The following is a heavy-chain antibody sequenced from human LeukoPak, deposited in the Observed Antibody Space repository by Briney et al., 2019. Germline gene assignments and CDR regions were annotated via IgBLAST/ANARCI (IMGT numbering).Heavy chain of an antibody. Sequence: SDTLSLKCTVSSRSINNYDWSWIRQPPRTGLEWIWYIYYSGSNNYTPSLKSRLSISVDTSKNQLSLKLSSVTAADTAVYYCARHLHGGFDYWGQGTLVTVFS. CDR1: SRSINNYD. J-gene: IGHJ4*02. CDR3: ARHLHGGFDY. CDR2: IYYSGSN. V-gene: IGHV4-59*01.